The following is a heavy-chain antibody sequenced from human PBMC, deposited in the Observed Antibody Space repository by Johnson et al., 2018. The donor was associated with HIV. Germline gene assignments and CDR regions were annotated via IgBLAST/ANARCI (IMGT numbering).Heavy chain of an antibody. CDR1: GFSFSNYG. Sequence: QVQLVESGGGVVQPGRSQRLSCAASGFSFSNYGMHWVRQAPGKGLEWVAVISYDGSNKYYADSVKGRFTISRDNAKNSLYLQMNSLRAEDTALYYCAKGLGWELLTHDAFDIWGQGTMVTVSS. CDR3: AKGLGWELLTHDAFDI. J-gene: IGHJ3*02. D-gene: IGHD1-26*01. CDR2: ISYDGSNK. V-gene: IGHV3-30*18.